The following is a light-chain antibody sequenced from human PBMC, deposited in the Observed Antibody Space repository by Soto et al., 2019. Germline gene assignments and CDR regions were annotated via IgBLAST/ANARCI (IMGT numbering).Light chain of an antibody. J-gene: IGKJ4*01. CDR1: QSISSW. Sequence: DIQMTQSPSTLSASVGDRVTITCRASQSISSWLAWYQQKPGKAPKLLIYDASSLESGVPSRFSGSGSGTEFTITISSLEHDDFAAYYCQQYNSYWLTFGGGTKVEIK. CDR2: DAS. V-gene: IGKV1-5*01. CDR3: QQYNSYWLT.